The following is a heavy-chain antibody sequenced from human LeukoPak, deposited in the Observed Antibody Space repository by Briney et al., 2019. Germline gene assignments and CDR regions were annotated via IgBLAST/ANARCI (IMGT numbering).Heavy chain of an antibody. V-gene: IGHV3-21*01. Sequence: KPGGSLRLSCEASGFTISSYSMRWARQAPGKGLEWVSSISSSSSYIYYADSVKGRFTISRDNAKNSLYLQMNSLRAEDTAVYYCARCYDYDSSGYSNKLYFDYWGQGTLVTVSS. D-gene: IGHD3-22*01. CDR1: GFTISSYS. CDR3: ARCYDYDSSGYSNKLYFDY. CDR2: ISSSSSYI. J-gene: IGHJ4*02.